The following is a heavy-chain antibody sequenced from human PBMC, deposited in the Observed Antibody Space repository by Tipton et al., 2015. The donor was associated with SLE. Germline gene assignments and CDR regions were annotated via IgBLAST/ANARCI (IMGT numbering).Heavy chain of an antibody. Sequence: TLSLTCTVSGGSINSGTYYWSWIRQPAGKGLEWIGEISHGGSTNHNPSLKTRVTMSVDTSKKQFSLKLGSVTAADTAVYYCARGKGNSSGWGHYYFYGMDVWGQGTTVTVSS. J-gene: IGHJ6*02. CDR2: ISHGGST. CDR1: GGSINSGTYY. D-gene: IGHD6-19*01. CDR3: ARGKGNSSGWGHYYFYGMDV. V-gene: IGHV4-61*09.